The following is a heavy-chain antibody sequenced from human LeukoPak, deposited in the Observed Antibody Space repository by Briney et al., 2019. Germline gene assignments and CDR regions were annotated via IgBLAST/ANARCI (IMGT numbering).Heavy chain of an antibody. V-gene: IGHV4-34*01. D-gene: IGHD1-7*01. J-gene: IGHJ4*02. CDR2: INHSGST. Sequence: SETLSLTCAVYGGSLSGYYWSWIRQPPGEGLEWIGEINHSGSTNNNPSLKSRVTISVDTSKHQFSLKLSSVTAADTAVYYCARSAITGTTIGYWGQGTLVTVSS. CDR1: GGSLSGYY. CDR3: ARSAITGTTIGY.